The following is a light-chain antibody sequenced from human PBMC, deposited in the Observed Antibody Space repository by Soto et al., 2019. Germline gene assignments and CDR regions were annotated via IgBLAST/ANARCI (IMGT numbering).Light chain of an antibody. V-gene: IGKV1-5*01. CDR1: QSISSW. Sequence: DIQITQSPSTLSASVGDRVTIPCRASQSISSWLAWYQQKPGKAPKLLIYDASSLESGVPSRFSGSGSGTDFTFTISSLQPEDIATYYCQQYDNLPLTFCGGANVDI. CDR2: DAS. CDR3: QQYDNLPLT. J-gene: IGKJ4*01.